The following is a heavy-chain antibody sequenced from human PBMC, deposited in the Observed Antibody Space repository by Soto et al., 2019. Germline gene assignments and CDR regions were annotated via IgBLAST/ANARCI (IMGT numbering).Heavy chain of an antibody. CDR2: IIPILGIA. CDR1: GGTFSSYT. Sequence: QVQLVQSGAEVKKPGSSVKVSCKASGGTFSSYTISWVRQAPGQGLEWMGRIIPILGIANYAQKLQGRVTITADKSTSTAYMELSSLRSEDTAVYYCAREWGNRKSAAFDIWGQGTMVTVSS. V-gene: IGHV1-69*08. D-gene: IGHD7-27*01. J-gene: IGHJ3*02. CDR3: AREWGNRKSAAFDI.